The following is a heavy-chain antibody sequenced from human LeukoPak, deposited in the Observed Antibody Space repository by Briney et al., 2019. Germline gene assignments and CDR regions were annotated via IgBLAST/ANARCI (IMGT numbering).Heavy chain of an antibody. D-gene: IGHD1-1*01. V-gene: IGHV3-7*03. CDR1: GFDFRGSY. Sequence: QAGESLRLSCLTSGFDFRGSYMSWVSQTPGKRLEYVANINPTGSGKFYVDSVRVRFTIYRDNTRDSLYLQMNSLRAEDTAVYYCARDLWAGNDYWGRGTLVTVSS. CDR3: ARDLWAGNDY. J-gene: IGHJ4*02. CDR2: INPTGSGK.